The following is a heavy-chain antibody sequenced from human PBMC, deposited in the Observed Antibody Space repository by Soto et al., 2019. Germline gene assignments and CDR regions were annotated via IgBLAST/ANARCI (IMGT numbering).Heavy chain of an antibody. Sequence: QVQLVESGGGVVQPGRSLRLSCAASGFTFSSYAMHWVRQAPGKGLEWVAVISYDGSDSYYADSVKGRFTISRDNSKXXXXXXXXXXXXXXXXXXXXXXXXGWTRRGWFDPWGQGNLVTVSS. D-gene: IGHD6-19*01. J-gene: IGHJ5*02. CDR1: GFTFSSYA. CDR3: XXXXGWTRRGWFDP. V-gene: IGHV3-30-3*01. CDR2: ISYDGSDS.